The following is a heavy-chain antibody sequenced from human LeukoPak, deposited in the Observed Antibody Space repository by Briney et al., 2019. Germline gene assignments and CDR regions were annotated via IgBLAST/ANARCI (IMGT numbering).Heavy chain of an antibody. Sequence: PGGSLRLSCEASGFSFSSYEMNWVRQAPGKGLEWSSYISSSGNTVFYADSVKGRFTISRDNAKNSLYLQMNSLRAEDTGVYYCARLGYCSTGACYSLDHWGQGTLVTVSS. CDR1: GFSFSSYE. J-gene: IGHJ4*02. CDR2: ISSSGNTV. D-gene: IGHD2-15*01. CDR3: ARLGYCSTGACYSLDH. V-gene: IGHV3-48*03.